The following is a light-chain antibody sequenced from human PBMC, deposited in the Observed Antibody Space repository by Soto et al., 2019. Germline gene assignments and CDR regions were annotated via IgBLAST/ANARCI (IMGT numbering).Light chain of an antibody. J-gene: IGLJ1*01. CDR1: SSDVGSYNL. CDR3: CSYAGSSTSV. V-gene: IGLV2-23*02. CDR2: EVS. Sequence: QSVLTQPASVSGSPGQSITISCTGTSSDVGSYNLVSWYQQHPGKAPKLMIYEVSKRPSGVSNRFSGSKSGNTASLTISGLQAEDEAEYYCCSYAGSSTSVFGTGTKLTVL.